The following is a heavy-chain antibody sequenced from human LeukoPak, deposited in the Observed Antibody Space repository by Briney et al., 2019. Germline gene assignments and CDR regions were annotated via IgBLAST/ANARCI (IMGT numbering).Heavy chain of an antibody. CDR1: GFTFSSDA. J-gene: IGHJ4*02. Sequence: PGGSLRLSCAASGFTFSSDAMSWVRQAPGKGLEWVSAISGSGGSTYYADSVKGRFTISRDNSKNTLYLQMNSLRAEDTAVYYCAILHIHSSGSDYWGQGTLVTVSS. CDR3: AILHIHSSGSDY. V-gene: IGHV3-23*01. CDR2: ISGSGGST. D-gene: IGHD6-19*01.